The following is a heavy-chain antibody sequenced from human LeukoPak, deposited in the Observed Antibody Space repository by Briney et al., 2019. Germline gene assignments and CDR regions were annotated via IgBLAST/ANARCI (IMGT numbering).Heavy chain of an antibody. D-gene: IGHD6-13*01. Sequence: LPGGSLRLSCAASGFSFSSFAMSWVRQGPARGLEWVSSIRSNGETFYADSVKGRFTLSSDRSRNMVHLQLNNLRVEDTAIYYCAKASWVSNTEAVRWGQGTLVTVSS. V-gene: IGHV3-23*01. CDR2: IRSNGET. J-gene: IGHJ4*02. CDR1: GFSFSSFA. CDR3: AKASWVSNTEAVR.